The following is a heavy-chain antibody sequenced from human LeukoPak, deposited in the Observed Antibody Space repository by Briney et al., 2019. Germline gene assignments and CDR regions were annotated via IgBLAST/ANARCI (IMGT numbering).Heavy chain of an antibody. D-gene: IGHD3-10*01. J-gene: IGHJ4*02. V-gene: IGHV3-9*01. Sequence: GGSLRLSCAASGFTFDVYAMHWVRQAPGKGLEWVSDISWNSGSIGYADSVKGRFTISRDNAKNSLYLQMNSLRAEDTALYYCARTGGSGSYLYYFDYWGQGTLVTVSS. CDR2: ISWNSGSI. CDR1: GFTFDVYA. CDR3: ARTGGSGSYLYYFDY.